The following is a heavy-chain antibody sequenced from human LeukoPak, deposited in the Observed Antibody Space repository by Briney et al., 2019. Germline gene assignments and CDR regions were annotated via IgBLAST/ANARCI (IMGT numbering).Heavy chain of an antibody. CDR3: ARDWAPLSGNYYDAWFDP. Sequence: ASVKVSCKASGYTFTSYGISWVRQAPGQGLEWMGWISADNGNTKYSQKLQGRVTMTTDTSTSTAYVELRSLGSDDTAVYYCARDWAPLSGNYYDAWFDPWGQGTLVTVSS. CDR2: ISADNGNT. J-gene: IGHJ5*02. V-gene: IGHV1-18*01. D-gene: IGHD1-26*01. CDR1: GYTFTSYG.